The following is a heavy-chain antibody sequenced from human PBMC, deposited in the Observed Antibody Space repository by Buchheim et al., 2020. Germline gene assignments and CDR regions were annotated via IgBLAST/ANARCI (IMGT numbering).Heavy chain of an antibody. J-gene: IGHJ5*02. CDR3: ARGGGYYDFWSGYPNNPWFDP. CDR2: IYYSGSP. V-gene: IGHV4-31*03. CDR1: GGSISSGGYY. Sequence: QVQLQESGPGLVKPSQTLSLTCTVSGGSISSGGYYWSWIRQHPGKGLEWIGYIYYSGSPYYNPSLKSRVTISVDTSKNHFSLKLSSVTAADTAVYYCARGGGYYDFWSGYPNNPWFDPWGQGTL. D-gene: IGHD3-3*01.